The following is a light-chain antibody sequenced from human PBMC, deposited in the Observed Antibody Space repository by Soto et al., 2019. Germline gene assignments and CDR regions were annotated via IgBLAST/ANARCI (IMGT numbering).Light chain of an antibody. J-gene: IGLJ2*01. CDR2: EVT. V-gene: IGLV2-14*01. CDR3: SSYTSTTV. CDR1: SSDVGGYHY. Sequence: QSALTQPASVSGSPGQSITISCTGTSSDVGGYHYVSWYQQHPGKAPKLIIYEVTNRPSGVSNRFSGSKSGNTASLTISGLQAEDEADYYCSSYTSTTVFGGGTQLTVL.